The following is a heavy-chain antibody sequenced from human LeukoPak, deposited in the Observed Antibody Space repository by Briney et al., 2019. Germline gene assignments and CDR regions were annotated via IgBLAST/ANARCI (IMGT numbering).Heavy chain of an antibody. V-gene: IGHV1-2*02. J-gene: IGHJ4*02. CDR1: GYTFTGYY. CDR2: INPHTGDT. Sequence: ASVKVSCKASGYTFTGYYIHWVRQAPGQGLEWLGWINPHTGDTYHAQKFQGRVTMTSDASVNTAYMQLSRLESDDTAIYYCARGEAPEDKWGQGTLVTVSS. CDR3: ARGEAPEDK.